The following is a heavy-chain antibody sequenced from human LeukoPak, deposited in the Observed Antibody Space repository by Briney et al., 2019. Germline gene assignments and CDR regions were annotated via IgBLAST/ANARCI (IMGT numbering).Heavy chain of an antibody. V-gene: IGHV4-34*01. CDR3: ARGRQIADPAAGTGWFDP. Sequence: SETLSLTCAVYGGSFSGYYWSWIRQPPGKGLELIGEINHSGSTNYNPSLKNRVTISVDTSKNQFSLKLSSVAAADTAVYYCARGRQIADPAAGTGWFDPWGQGTLVTVSS. J-gene: IGHJ5*02. CDR1: GGSFSGYY. CDR2: INHSGST. D-gene: IGHD6-13*01.